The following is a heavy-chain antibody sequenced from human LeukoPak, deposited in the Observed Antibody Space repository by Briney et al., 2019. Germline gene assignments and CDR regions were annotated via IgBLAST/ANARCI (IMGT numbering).Heavy chain of an antibody. CDR2: ISYDGSNK. CDR1: QFTFSNYD. D-gene: IGHD6-19*01. V-gene: IGHV3-30*03. CDR3: ASSSGPPVGMDV. Sequence: GRSLRLSCVASQFTFSNYDMHWVRQAPGKGLEWVAVISYDGSNKYYADSVKGRFTISRDNSKNTLYLQMNSLRAEDTAVYYCASSSGPPVGMDVWGQGTTVTVSS. J-gene: IGHJ6*02.